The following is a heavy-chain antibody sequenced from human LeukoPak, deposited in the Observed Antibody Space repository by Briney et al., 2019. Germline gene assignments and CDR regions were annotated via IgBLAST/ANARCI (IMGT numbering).Heavy chain of an antibody. CDR2: IYYSGST. J-gene: IGHJ4*02. CDR1: GGSVSSGSYY. V-gene: IGHV4-61*01. CDR3: ARDKGRALDY. Sequence: SSETLSLTCTVSGGSVSSGSYYWSWIRQPPGKGLEWLGYIYYSGSTNYNPSLKSRVTISVDTSKSQFSLKLSSVTAADTAVYYGARDKGRALDYWGQGTLVTVSS.